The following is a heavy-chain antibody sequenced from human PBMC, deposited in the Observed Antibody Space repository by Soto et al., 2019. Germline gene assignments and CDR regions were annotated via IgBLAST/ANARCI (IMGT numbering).Heavy chain of an antibody. D-gene: IGHD4-17*01. Sequence: GESLKISCKGSGYSFTSYWISWVRQMPGKGLEWMGRIDPSDSYTNYSPSFQGHVTISADKSISTAYLQWSSLKASDTAMYYCARHDYGGNSGDWFDPWGQGTLVTVSS. CDR1: GYSFTSYW. CDR3: ARHDYGGNSGDWFDP. CDR2: IDPSDSYT. V-gene: IGHV5-10-1*01. J-gene: IGHJ5*02.